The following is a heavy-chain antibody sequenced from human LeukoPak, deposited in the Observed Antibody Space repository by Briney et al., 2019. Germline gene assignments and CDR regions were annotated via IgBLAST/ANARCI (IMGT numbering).Heavy chain of an antibody. J-gene: IGHJ4*02. D-gene: IGHD6-13*01. CDR3: ARDKQQLDYFDY. V-gene: IGHV1-46*01. CDR2: INLSGGST. CDR1: GYTYTSYY. Sequence: ASVKVSCKASGYTYTSYYMHWVRQAPGQGLEWMGIINLSGGSTSYAQKFQGRVTMTRDTSTSTVYMELSSLRSEDTAVYYCARDKQQLDYFDYWGQGTLVTVSS.